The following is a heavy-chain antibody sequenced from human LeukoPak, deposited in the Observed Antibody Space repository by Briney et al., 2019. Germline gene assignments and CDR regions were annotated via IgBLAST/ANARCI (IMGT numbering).Heavy chain of an antibody. CDR2: ITGSGGST. V-gene: IGHV3-23*01. CDR3: AKVADSSSWYNWFDP. Sequence: GGSLRLSCAASGFTFSSYAMSWGRQAPGKGLEWGSAITGSGGSTYYADSVKGRFTISRDNSKNTLFLQMNSLRAEDTAVYYCAKVADSSSWYNWFDPWGRGTLVTVSS. CDR1: GFTFSSYA. D-gene: IGHD6-13*01. J-gene: IGHJ5*02.